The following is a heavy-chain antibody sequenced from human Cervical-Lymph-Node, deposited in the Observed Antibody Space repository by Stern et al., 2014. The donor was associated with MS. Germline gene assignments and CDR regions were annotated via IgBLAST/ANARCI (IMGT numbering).Heavy chain of an antibody. D-gene: IGHD3-16*02. V-gene: IGHV4-61*02. CDR3: ARGYRFFDD. CDR1: GGSISSGSYY. Sequence: QVQLQESGPGLVKPSQTLSLTCTVSGGSISSGSYYWSWIRQPAGKRLEWIGRMFSSGNTFYNPSLKSRVNISGDTSQNQISLGLSSVTAADTAVYYCARGYRFFDDWGQGTLVTVSS. J-gene: IGHJ4*02. CDR2: MFSSGNT.